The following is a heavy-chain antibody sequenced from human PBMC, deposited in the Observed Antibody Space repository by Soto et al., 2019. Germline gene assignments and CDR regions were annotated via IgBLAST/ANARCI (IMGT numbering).Heavy chain of an antibody. CDR1: GDSISSTY. CDR3: ARGYESGYTFGHDL. J-gene: IGHJ5*02. Sequence: QVQLHESGPGLVKPSATLSLTCTVSGDSISSTYWSWIRQPAGRGLEWIGRIYSSGSNNYNPSLESRVTMSVDTSKNQFSLTLRSVTAADTAVYFRARGYESGYTFGHDLWGQGTLVTVSS. CDR2: IYSSGSN. V-gene: IGHV4-4*07. D-gene: IGHD3-22*01.